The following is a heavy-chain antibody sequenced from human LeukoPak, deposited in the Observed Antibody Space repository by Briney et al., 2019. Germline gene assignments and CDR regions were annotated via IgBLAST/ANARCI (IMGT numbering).Heavy chain of an antibody. CDR1: GGSISNYY. Sequence: SETLSLTCSVSGGSISNYYWSWVRQPPGKALEWIGYIYYSGTTNYNPSLKSRVTMSVDTSKNQFSLKLSSVTAADTAVYYCASHSHFAYWGRGTLVTVSS. CDR2: IYYSGTT. CDR3: ASHSHFAY. V-gene: IGHV4-59*08. J-gene: IGHJ4*02.